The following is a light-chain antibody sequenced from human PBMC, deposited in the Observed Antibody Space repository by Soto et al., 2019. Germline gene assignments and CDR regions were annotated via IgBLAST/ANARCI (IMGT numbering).Light chain of an antibody. V-gene: IGLV1-44*01. CDR1: SSNIGPHT. CDR3: AAWDDRLNGVL. Sequence: QSVLTQPPSASGTPGQRVSISCSGSSSNIGPHTVNWYQQVSGTAPKLLIYRNDQRPSGVPDRFSGSKSGTSASLAITGLQSEDEADYYCAAWDDRLNGVLFGGGTKLTVL. J-gene: IGLJ2*01. CDR2: RND.